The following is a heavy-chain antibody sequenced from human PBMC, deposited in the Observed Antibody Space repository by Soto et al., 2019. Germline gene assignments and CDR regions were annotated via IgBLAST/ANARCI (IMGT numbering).Heavy chain of an antibody. V-gene: IGHV3-49*03. J-gene: IGHJ6*03. CDR3: TRDWTPGKDYYYYYYMDV. D-gene: IGHD3-10*01. Sequence: PGGSLRLSCTASGFTFGDYAMSWFRQAPGKGLEWVGFIRSKAYGGTTEYAASVKGRFTISRDDSKSIAYLQMNSLKTEDTAVYYCTRDWTPGKDYYYYYYMDVWGKGTTVTVSS. CDR2: IRSKAYGGTT. CDR1: GFTFGDYA.